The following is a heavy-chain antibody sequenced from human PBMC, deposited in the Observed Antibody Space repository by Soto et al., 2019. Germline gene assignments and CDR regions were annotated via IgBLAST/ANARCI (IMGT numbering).Heavy chain of an antibody. Sequence: SETLSLTCAVYGGSFSGYYWSWIRQPPGKGLEWIGEINHSGSTNYNPSLKSRVTISVDTSKNQFSLKLSSVTAADTAVYYCAREGRALSYSSRGSCYYGLDVWGQGTTVTVSS. D-gene: IGHD2-15*01. CDR1: GGSFSGYY. V-gene: IGHV4-34*01. CDR2: INHSGST. CDR3: AREGRALSYSSRGSCYYGLDV. J-gene: IGHJ6*02.